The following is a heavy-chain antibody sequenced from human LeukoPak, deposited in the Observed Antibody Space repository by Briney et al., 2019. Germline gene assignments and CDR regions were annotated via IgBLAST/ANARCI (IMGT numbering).Heavy chain of an antibody. D-gene: IGHD3-3*01. Sequence: ASVKVSCKASGYTFTSYYMHWVRQATGQGLEWMGWMNPNSGNTGYAQKFQGRVTMTRNTSISTAYMELSSLRSEDTAVYYCARGAKLYDFWSGYPYYYYYGMDVWGQGTTVTVSS. V-gene: IGHV1-8*02. CDR1: GYTFTSYY. CDR2: MNPNSGNT. CDR3: ARGAKLYDFWSGYPYYYYYGMDV. J-gene: IGHJ6*02.